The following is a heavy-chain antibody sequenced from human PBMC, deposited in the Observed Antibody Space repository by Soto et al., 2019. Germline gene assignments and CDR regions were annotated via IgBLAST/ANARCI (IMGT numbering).Heavy chain of an antibody. D-gene: IGHD4-4*01. Sequence: LVEALEISCKGSGCIFTSWWIVLVRQMPGKGLGWVGIMDPRDSDTRYSPAFQGQVTISADKSISTAYLQWTSLKASDTAMYYCARLASNSATLYYGMDVWGQGTTVTVSS. CDR3: ARLASNSATLYYGMDV. CDR2: MDPRDSDT. CDR1: GCIFTSWW. V-gene: IGHV5-51*01. J-gene: IGHJ6*02.